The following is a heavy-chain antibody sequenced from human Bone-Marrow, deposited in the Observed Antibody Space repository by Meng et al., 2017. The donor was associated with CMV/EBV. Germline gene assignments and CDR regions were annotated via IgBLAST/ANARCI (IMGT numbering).Heavy chain of an antibody. CDR1: GGSISSYY. J-gene: IGHJ4*02. CDR2: IYYSGST. V-gene: IGHV4-59*12. Sequence: SETLSLTCTVSGGSISSYYWSWIRQPPGKGLEWIGYIYYSGSTNYNPSLKSRVTISVDTSKNQFSLKLSSVTAADTAVYYCARGRRRVVVAAPFDYWGQGTLVTVSS. CDR3: ARGRRRVVVAAPFDY. D-gene: IGHD2-15*01.